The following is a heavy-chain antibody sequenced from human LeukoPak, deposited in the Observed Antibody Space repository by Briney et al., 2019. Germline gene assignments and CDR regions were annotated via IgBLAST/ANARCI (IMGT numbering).Heavy chain of an antibody. Sequence: PSQTLSLTCAVSGGSISSGGYSWSWIRQPPGKGLEWIGYIYHSGSTYYNPSLKSRVTISVDRSKNQFSLKLSSVTAADTAVYYCASGYSSGWYEYYFDYWGQGTLVTVS. D-gene: IGHD6-19*01. CDR3: ASGYSSGWYEYYFDY. CDR2: IYHSGST. V-gene: IGHV4-30-2*01. J-gene: IGHJ4*02. CDR1: GGSISSGGYS.